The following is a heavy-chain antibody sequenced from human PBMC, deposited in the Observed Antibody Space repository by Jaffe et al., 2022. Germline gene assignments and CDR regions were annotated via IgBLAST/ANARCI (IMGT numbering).Heavy chain of an antibody. V-gene: IGHV1-2*02. J-gene: IGHJ5*02. CDR1: GYTFTGYY. CDR3: ARDPYPAMAQNRWFDP. Sequence: QVQLVQSGAEVKKPGASVKVSCKASGYTFTGYYMHWVRQAPGQGLEWMGWINPNSGGTNYAQKFQGRVTMTRDTSISTAYMELSRLRSDDTAVYYCARDPYPAMAQNRWFDPWGQGTLVTVSS. CDR2: INPNSGGT. D-gene: IGHD5-18*01.